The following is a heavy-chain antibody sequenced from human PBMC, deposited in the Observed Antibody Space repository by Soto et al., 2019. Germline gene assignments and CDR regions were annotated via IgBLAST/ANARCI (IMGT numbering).Heavy chain of an antibody. CDR3: ASEVPATVYFDY. CDR1: GGSISSGGYY. Sequence: QVQLQESGPALVKPSQTLSLTCTVSGGSISSGGYYWSWIRQHPGKGLGCIGYIYYSGRTHYNPSIMSRVTISIDTSKNQLSLTLSSVTAADTAVYYCASEVPATVYFDYWGQRTLVTVSS. CDR2: IYYSGRT. J-gene: IGHJ4*02. D-gene: IGHD2-2*01. V-gene: IGHV4-31*03.